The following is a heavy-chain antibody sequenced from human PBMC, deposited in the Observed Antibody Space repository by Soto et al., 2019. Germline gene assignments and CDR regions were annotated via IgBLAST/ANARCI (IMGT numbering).Heavy chain of an antibody. Sequence: EVQLVESGGGLVQPGGSLSLSCVASGFTVTDIYMNWVRQAPGKGLEWVSVIYNEFTDYADSVRGRFSISTDSSKNVQYLQMNSLRAEDSAVYYCVREPRYCSGGSCSIMGDAFDIWGQGTMVTVSS. J-gene: IGHJ3*02. CDR3: VREPRYCSGGSCSIMGDAFDI. V-gene: IGHV3-66*01. CDR2: IYNEFT. CDR1: GFTVTDIY. D-gene: IGHD2-15*01.